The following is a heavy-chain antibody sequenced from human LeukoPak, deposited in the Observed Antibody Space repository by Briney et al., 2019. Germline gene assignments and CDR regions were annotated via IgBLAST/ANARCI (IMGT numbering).Heavy chain of an antibody. CDR3: ARPPLYGSGSSDAFDI. D-gene: IGHD3-10*01. J-gene: IGHJ3*02. V-gene: IGHV5-51*01. Sequence: GESLKISCKGSGYSFTSYWIGWVRQMPGKDLEWMGIIYPGDSDTRYSPSFQGQVTISADKSIGTAYLQWSSLKASDTAMYYCARPPLYGSGSSDAFDIWGQGTMVTVSS. CDR1: GYSFTSYW. CDR2: IYPGDSDT.